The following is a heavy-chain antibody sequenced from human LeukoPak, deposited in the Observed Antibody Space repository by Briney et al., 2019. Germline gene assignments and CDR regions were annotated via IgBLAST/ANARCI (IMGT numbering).Heavy chain of an antibody. D-gene: IGHD3-22*01. CDR1: GGSISSGSYY. Sequence: SETLSLTCTVSGGSISSGSYYWSWIRQPAGKGLEWIGRIYTSGSTNYNPPLKSRVTISVDTSKNQFSLKLSSVTAADTAVYYCARSTYDSSGYYPRFWGQGTLVTVSS. CDR3: ARSTYDSSGYYPRF. CDR2: IYTSGST. V-gene: IGHV4-61*02. J-gene: IGHJ4*02.